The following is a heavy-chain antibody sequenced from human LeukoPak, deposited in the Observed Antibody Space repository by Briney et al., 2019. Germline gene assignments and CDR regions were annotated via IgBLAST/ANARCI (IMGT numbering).Heavy chain of an antibody. CDR2: IYTSGST. J-gene: IGHJ6*02. CDR1: GGSISSYY. D-gene: IGHD2-15*01. CDR3: ASAGYCSGGSCYPAGYYGMDV. V-gene: IGHV4-4*07. Sequence: SETLSLTCTVSGGSISSYYWSWIRQPAGKGLEWIGRIYTSGSTNYNPSLKSRVTMSVDTSKTQFSLKLSSVTAADTAVYYCASAGYCSGGSCYPAGYYGMDVWGQGTTVTVSS.